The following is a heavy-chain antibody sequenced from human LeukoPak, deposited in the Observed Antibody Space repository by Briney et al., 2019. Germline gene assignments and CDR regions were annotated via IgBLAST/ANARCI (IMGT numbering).Heavy chain of an antibody. J-gene: IGHJ4*02. CDR3: ARLDYYDSSGHDY. CDR2: IYYSGST. CDR1: GGSISSYY. D-gene: IGHD3-22*01. Sequence: PSETLSFTCTVSGGSISSYYWSWLRQPPGKGLEWLGYIYYSGSTNYNPSLKSRVTISVDTSKIQFSLKLSSVTAADTAVYYCARLDYYDSSGHDYWGQGTLVTVSS. V-gene: IGHV4-59*08.